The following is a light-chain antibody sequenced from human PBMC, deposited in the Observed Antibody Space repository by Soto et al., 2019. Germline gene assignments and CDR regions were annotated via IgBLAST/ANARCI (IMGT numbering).Light chain of an antibody. CDR2: GAS. CDR3: QEYDNSIT. V-gene: IGKV3-20*01. Sequence: EIVLTQSPGTLSLSPGDTATLSCRASQSVSSNNLAWYHQKPGQTPRLLIYGASSRATGIPDRFSGSWSRTVFTLTISRLEPEEFEVYYCQEYDNSITFGQGTRLEIE. J-gene: IGKJ5*01. CDR1: QSVSSNN.